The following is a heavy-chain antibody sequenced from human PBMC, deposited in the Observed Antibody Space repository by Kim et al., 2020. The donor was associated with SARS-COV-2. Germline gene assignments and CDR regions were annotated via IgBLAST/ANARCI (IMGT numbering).Heavy chain of an antibody. J-gene: IGHJ6*02. Sequence: SETLSLTCAVYGGSFSGYYWSWIRQPPGKGLEWIGEINHSGSTNYNPSLKSRVTISVDTSKNQFSLKLSSVTAADTAVYYCARVIGSTPRSWYSHYYYGMDVWGQGTTVTVSS. CDR2: INHSGST. CDR3: ARVIGSTPRSWYSHYYYGMDV. V-gene: IGHV4-34*01. D-gene: IGHD2-15*01. CDR1: GGSFSGYY.